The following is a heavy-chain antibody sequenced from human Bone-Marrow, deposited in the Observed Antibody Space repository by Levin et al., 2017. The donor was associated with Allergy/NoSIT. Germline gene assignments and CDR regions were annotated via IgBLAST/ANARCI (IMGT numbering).Heavy chain of an antibody. CDR1: GVPISGGRYY. V-gene: IGHV4-61*02. J-gene: IGHJ4*02. Sequence: SETLSLTCSVSGVPISGGRYYYHWLRQPAGKGLEWIGRVYTTGTTNYNPSLNSRFTISVDTSKNQFSLTLTSVTAADTAVYYCARDSSWVVAADWGQGTLVTVSS. D-gene: IGHD2-15*01. CDR2: VYTTGTT. CDR3: ARDSSWVVAAD.